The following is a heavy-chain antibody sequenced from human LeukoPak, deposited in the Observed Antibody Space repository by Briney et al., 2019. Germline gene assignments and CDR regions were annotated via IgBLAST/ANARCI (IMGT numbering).Heavy chain of an antibody. J-gene: IGHJ5*02. CDR3: VRVHYSSGSLSSWFDP. CDR2: ISYSGGV. V-gene: IGHV4-59*08. D-gene: IGHD3-10*01. CDR1: SDSISDYY. Sequence: SETLSLTCTVSSDSISDYYWGWIRQPPGKGLEWIGYISYSGGVSYSPSLKPPVTISLDTSENQVSLKLSSVTAADTAIYYCVRVHYSSGSLSSWFDPWGRGILVTASS.